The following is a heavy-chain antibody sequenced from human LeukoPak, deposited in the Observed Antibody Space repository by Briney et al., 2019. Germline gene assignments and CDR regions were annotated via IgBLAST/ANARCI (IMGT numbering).Heavy chain of an antibody. CDR3: ARDGSTYYYDSSGYYYPSTFDY. CDR2: ISAYNGNT. CDR1: GGTFSSYA. D-gene: IGHD3-22*01. V-gene: IGHV1-18*01. Sequence: ASVKVSCKASGGTFSSYAISWVRQAPGQELEWMGWISAYNGNTNYAQKLQGRVTMTTDTSTSTAYMELRSLRSDDTAVYYCARDGSTYYYDSSGYYYPSTFDYWGQGTLVTVSS. J-gene: IGHJ4*02.